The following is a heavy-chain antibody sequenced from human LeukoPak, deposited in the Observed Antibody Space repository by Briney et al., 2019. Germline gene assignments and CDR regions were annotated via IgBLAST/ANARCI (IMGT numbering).Heavy chain of an antibody. CDR1: GFTFSSYA. CDR2: ISYDGSNK. V-gene: IGHV3-30*04. CDR3: ARGYSSGSWFDP. Sequence: GGSLRLSCAASGFTFSSYAMHWVRQAPGKGLEWVAVISYDGSNKYYADSVKGRFTISRDNSNNTLYLQMNSLRAEDTAVYYCARGYSSGSWFDPWGQGTLVTVSS. J-gene: IGHJ5*02. D-gene: IGHD6-19*01.